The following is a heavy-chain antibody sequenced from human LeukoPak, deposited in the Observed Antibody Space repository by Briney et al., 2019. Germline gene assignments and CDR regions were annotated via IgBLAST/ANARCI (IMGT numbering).Heavy chain of an antibody. CDR3: ARDGGYCANGVCHYFEK. D-gene: IGHD2-8*01. CDR1: GFTFRIFW. V-gene: IGHV3-7*05. J-gene: IGHJ4*02. CDR2: IDQDGSEK. Sequence: PGGSLRLSCAASGFTFRIFWMSWVRQAPGEGLGWVANIDQDGSEKYYVDSVEGRFTISRDNAKNSLYLQMNSLRAEDTAVYYCARDGGYCANGVCHYFEKLGQGTQVTVSS.